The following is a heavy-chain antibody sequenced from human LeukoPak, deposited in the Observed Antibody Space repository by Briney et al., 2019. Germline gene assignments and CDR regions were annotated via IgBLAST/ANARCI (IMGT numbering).Heavy chain of an antibody. V-gene: IGHV1-2*02. Sequence: ASVKVSCKASGYTFTAYYMHWVRQAPGQGLEWMGWINPNSGGTNSSQKFQDKVTLTRDTSISTAYMELGSLRSDDTAIYYCARAYGSGSSYHPDYWGQGTLVTVSS. D-gene: IGHD3-10*01. CDR1: GYTFTAYY. CDR2: INPNSGGT. CDR3: ARAYGSGSSYHPDY. J-gene: IGHJ4*02.